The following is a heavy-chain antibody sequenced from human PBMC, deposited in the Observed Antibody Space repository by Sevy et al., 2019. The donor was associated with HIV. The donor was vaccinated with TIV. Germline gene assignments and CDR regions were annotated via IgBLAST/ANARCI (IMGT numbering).Heavy chain of an antibody. J-gene: IGHJ2*01. Sequence: VGSLRLSCAASEFTFSSYAMSWVRQAPGKELEWVSAIRGRGGSTYYADSVKGRFTISRDNSKNTLYLQMNSLRAEDMALYYCAKELFGAAAAFCWYFDLWGRGTLVTVSS. V-gene: IGHV3-23*01. D-gene: IGHD6-13*01. CDR1: EFTFSSYA. CDR2: IRGRGGST. CDR3: AKELFGAAAAFCWYFDL.